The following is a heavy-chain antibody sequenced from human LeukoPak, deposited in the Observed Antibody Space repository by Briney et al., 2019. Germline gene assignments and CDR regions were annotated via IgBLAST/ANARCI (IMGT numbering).Heavy chain of an antibody. D-gene: IGHD6-19*01. Sequence: SETLSLTCSVSGGSVRSDISHWSWIRQLPGKGLEWIGYVHCSGSANYNPSLESRVTMSLDNSKNQFSLDLTSVTAADTAVYYCARNRGWYATDVWGQGAAVTVSS. CDR2: VHCSGSA. CDR3: ARNRGWYATDV. CDR1: GGSVRSDISH. J-gene: IGHJ6*02. V-gene: IGHV4-61*01.